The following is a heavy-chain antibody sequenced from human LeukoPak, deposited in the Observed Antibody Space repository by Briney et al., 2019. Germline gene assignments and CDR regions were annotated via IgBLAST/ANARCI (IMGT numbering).Heavy chain of an antibody. Sequence: PGRSLRLSCAASGFTFSSYGMHWVRQAPGKGLEWVAVISYDGSNKYYADSVKGRFTISRDNSKNTLYLQMNSLRAEDTAVYYCARGRQGLKYSDFDYWGQGTLVTVSS. CDR3: ARGRQGLKYSDFDY. CDR1: GFTFSSYG. CDR2: ISYDGSNK. D-gene: IGHD4-11*01. V-gene: IGHV3-30*03. J-gene: IGHJ4*02.